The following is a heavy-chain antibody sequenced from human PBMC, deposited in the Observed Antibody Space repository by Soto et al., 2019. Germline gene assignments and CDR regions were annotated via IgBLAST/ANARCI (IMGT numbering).Heavy chain of an antibody. CDR1: GFTFSSYA. CDR2: ISESGDRT. CDR3: AKVRGAGTYYNYGMDV. D-gene: IGHD1-1*01. V-gene: IGHV3-23*01. J-gene: IGHJ6*02. Sequence: GGSLRLSCAASGFTFSSYALSWVRQAPGKGLEWVSSISESGDRTHYADSVQGRFTISRDNSQNTWSLQMDGLRAEDTALHYCAKVRGAGTYYNYGMDVWGQGTTVTVS.